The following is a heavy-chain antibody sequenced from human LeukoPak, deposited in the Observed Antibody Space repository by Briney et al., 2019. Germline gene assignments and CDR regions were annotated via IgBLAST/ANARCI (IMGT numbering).Heavy chain of an antibody. V-gene: IGHV4-39*07. CDR3: ARDVGGYGMGHWWFDP. CDR2: IYYSGST. Sequence: SETLSLTCTVSGGSISSSSYYWGWIRQPPGKGLEWIGSIYYSGSTYYNPSLKSRVTISVDTSKNQFSLKLSSVTAADTAVYYCARDVGGYGMGHWWFDPWGQGTLVTVSS. J-gene: IGHJ5*02. CDR1: GGSISSSSYY. D-gene: IGHD5-12*01.